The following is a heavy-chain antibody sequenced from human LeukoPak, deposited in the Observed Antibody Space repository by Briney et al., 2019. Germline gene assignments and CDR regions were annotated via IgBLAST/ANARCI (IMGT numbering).Heavy chain of an antibody. CDR1: GFIFSNYW. J-gene: IGHJ4*02. Sequence: GGSLRLSCAASGFIFSNYWMTWVRQAPGKGLEWVANIKQDGSEKYYVDSVRGRLTISRDNAKSSLYLQMNSLRAEDTATYYCARDGGWYGGGNFDYWGQGTLVTVSS. D-gene: IGHD6-19*01. CDR3: ARDGGWYGGGNFDY. V-gene: IGHV3-7*01. CDR2: IKQDGSEK.